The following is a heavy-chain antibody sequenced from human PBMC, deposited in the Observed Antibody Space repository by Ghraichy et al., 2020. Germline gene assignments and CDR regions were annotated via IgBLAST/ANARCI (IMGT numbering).Heavy chain of an antibody. J-gene: IGHJ4*02. CDR2: INPNGGST. Sequence: ASVKVSCKASGYSFTSYYMHWVRQAPGQGLEWMGIINPNGGSTSYAQKFQGRVTMTRDTSTSTVYMELSSLRSEDTAVYYCARDPWGGSYGSPRWDFDYWGQGTLVTVSS. D-gene: IGHD5-18*01. CDR1: GYSFTSYY. V-gene: IGHV1-46*03. CDR3: ARDPWGGSYGSPRWDFDY.